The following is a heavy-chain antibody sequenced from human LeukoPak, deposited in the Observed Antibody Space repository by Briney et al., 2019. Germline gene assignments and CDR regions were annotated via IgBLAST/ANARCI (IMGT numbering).Heavy chain of an antibody. CDR2: IWYDGSNK. CDR3: AKLPGYSYGRNWFDP. D-gene: IGHD5-18*01. Sequence: GGSLRLSCAASGFTFSSYGMHWVRQAPGKGLEWVAVIWYDGSNKYYADSVKGRFTISRDNSKNTLYLQMNSLRAEDTAVYYCAKLPGYSYGRNWFDPWGQGTLVTVSS. CDR1: GFTFSSYG. V-gene: IGHV3-33*06. J-gene: IGHJ5*02.